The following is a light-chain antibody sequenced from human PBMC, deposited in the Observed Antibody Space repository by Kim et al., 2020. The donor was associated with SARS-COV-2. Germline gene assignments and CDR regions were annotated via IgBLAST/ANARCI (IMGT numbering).Light chain of an antibody. V-gene: IGKV1-17*03. CDR2: AAS. CDR1: QDINIY. CDR3: LQHNTYPRT. Sequence: DIQMTQSPSAMSASVGDRVTITCRASQDINIYLAWFQQKPGEVLKRLIYAASSLQHGVPSRFSGSGSGTEFSLTISSLQPEDFGTYYCLQHNTYPRTFGQGTKVDIK. J-gene: IGKJ1*01.